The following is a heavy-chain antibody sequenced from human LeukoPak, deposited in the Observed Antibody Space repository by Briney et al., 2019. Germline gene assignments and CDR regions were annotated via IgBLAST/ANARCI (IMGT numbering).Heavy chain of an antibody. D-gene: IGHD6-19*01. CDR1: GFTFSSYG. CDR2: IWYDGSNK. J-gene: IGHJ4*02. V-gene: IGHV3-33*01. Sequence: GGSLRLSYAASGFTFSSYGMHWVRQAPGKGLEWVAVIWYDGSNKYYADSVKGRFTISRDNSKNTLYLQMNSLRAEDTAVYYCARQQWLVPLDYWGQGTLVTVSS. CDR3: ARQQWLVPLDY.